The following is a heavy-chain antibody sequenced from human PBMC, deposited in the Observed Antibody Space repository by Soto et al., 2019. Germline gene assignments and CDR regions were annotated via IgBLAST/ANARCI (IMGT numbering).Heavy chain of an antibody. CDR3: ARDAQDIVVVVAATRYDAFDI. CDR1: GFTFSSYA. CDR2: ISYDGSNK. V-gene: IGHV3-30-3*01. J-gene: IGHJ3*02. D-gene: IGHD2-15*01. Sequence: GGSLRLSCAASGFTFSSYAMHWVRQAPGKGLEWVAVISYDGSNKYYADSVKGRFTISRDNSKNTLYLQMNSLRAEDTAVYYCARDAQDIVVVVAATRYDAFDIWGQGTMVTVSS.